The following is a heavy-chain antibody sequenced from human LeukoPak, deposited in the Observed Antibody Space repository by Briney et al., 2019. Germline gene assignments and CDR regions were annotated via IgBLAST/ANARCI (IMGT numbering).Heavy chain of an antibody. CDR2: ISYDGSNK. CDR1: GFTFSSYG. CDR3: AKSSVVRGL. J-gene: IGHJ4*02. Sequence: PGGSLRLSCAASGFTFSSYGMHWVRQAPGKGLEWVAVISYDGSNKYYADSVKGRFTISRDNSKNTLYLQMNSLRAEDTAVYYCAKSSVVRGLWGQGTLVTVSS. V-gene: IGHV3-30*18. D-gene: IGHD4-23*01.